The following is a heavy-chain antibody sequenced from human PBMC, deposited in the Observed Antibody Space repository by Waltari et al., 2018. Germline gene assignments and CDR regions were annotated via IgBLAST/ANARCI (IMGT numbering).Heavy chain of an antibody. CDR3: ARVPDAFGWGAFDY. V-gene: IGHV4-34*01. D-gene: IGHD3-16*01. CDR1: GGSFSGYC. J-gene: IGHJ4*02. CDR2: INHSGST. Sequence: QVQLQQWGAGLLKPSETLSLTCAVYGGSFSGYCWSWIRQPPGKGLEWIGEINHSGSTNYNPSLKSRVTISVDTSKNQFSLKLSSVTAADTAVYYCARVPDAFGWGAFDYWGQGTLVTVSS.